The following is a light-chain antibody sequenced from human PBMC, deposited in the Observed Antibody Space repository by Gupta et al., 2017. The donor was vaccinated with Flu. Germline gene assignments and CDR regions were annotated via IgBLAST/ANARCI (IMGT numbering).Light chain of an antibody. CDR2: AAS. Sequence: DIQMTQSPLPLSASAGDRVTITCRASQSISSYLNWYQQKPGKAPKLLIYAASSLQSGVPSRFSGSGSGTDFTLTISSLQPEDFATYYCQQSYSTPPTFGQGTKVEIK. CDR1: QSISSY. CDR3: QQSYSTPPT. J-gene: IGKJ1*01. V-gene: IGKV1-39*01.